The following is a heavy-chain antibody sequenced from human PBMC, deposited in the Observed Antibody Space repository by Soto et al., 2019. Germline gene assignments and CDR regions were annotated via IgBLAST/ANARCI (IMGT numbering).Heavy chain of an antibody. D-gene: IGHD6-19*01. CDR2: ISGSGGST. J-gene: IGHJ5*02. Sequence: GGSLRLSCAASGFTFSSYAMSWVSQAPGKWLEWVSAISGSGGSTYYADSEKGRFTISRDNSTNTLYLQMNSLRAEDTAVYYCAKDLIRSCWYGNFDPWGQGTLVTVSS. CDR3: AKDLIRSCWYGNFDP. V-gene: IGHV3-23*01. CDR1: GFTFSSYA.